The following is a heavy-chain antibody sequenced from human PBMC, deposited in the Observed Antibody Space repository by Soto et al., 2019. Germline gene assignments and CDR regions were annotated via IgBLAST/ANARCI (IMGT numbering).Heavy chain of an antibody. J-gene: IGHJ6*02. V-gene: IGHV3-30-3*01. Sequence: GGSLRLSCAASGLTFSSYAMHWVRQATGKGLEWVAVISYDGSNKYYADSVKGRFTISRDNSKNTLYLQMNSLRAEDTAVYYCARFDYDFWSGYHNYYGMDVWGQGTTLTVSS. CDR1: GLTFSSYA. D-gene: IGHD3-3*01. CDR2: ISYDGSNK. CDR3: ARFDYDFWSGYHNYYGMDV.